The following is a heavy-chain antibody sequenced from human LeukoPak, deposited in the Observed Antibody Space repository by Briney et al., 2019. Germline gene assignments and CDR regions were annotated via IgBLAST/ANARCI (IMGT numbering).Heavy chain of an antibody. D-gene: IGHD5-24*01. CDR1: GGSINNGGYY. CDR3: ARNRDGYNSFDY. J-gene: IGHJ4*02. CDR2: IYYSGSS. Sequence: SETLSLTCTVSGGSINNGGYYWSWIRQHPGKGLGWIGYIYYSGSSYYNPSLRSRVTISVDTSKNHFSLKLSSVTAADTAVYYCARNRDGYNSFDYWGQGTLVTVSS. V-gene: IGHV4-31*03.